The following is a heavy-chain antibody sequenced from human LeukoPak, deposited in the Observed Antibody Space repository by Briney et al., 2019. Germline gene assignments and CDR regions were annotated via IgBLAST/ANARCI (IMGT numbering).Heavy chain of an antibody. Sequence: GGSLRLSCAASGFTFSNYYMSWIRQAPGKGLEWVSYISNSGSSMNYADSVKGRFTISRDNSKNTLYLQMGSLRAEDMAVYYCARDLDYWGQGTLVTVSS. CDR2: ISNSGSSM. CDR3: ARDLDY. V-gene: IGHV3-11*04. CDR1: GFTFSNYY. J-gene: IGHJ4*02.